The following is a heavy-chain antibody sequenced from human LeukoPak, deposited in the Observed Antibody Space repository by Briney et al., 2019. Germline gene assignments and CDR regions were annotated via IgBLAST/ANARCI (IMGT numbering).Heavy chain of an antibody. Sequence: GSLRLSCAASGFTFSSYSMNWIRQPPGKGLEWIGYIYYSGSTNYNPSLRSRVTISVDTSNNQFSLKLSSVTAADTAVYYCTRAIRGVIINYYYYYMDVWGKGTTVTISS. CDR1: GFTFSSYS. J-gene: IGHJ6*03. D-gene: IGHD3-10*01. CDR2: IYYSGST. V-gene: IGHV4-59*01. CDR3: TRAIRGVIINYYYYYMDV.